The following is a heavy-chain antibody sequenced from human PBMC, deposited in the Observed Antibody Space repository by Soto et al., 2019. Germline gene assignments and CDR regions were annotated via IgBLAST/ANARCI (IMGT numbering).Heavy chain of an antibody. V-gene: IGHV1-58*02. CDR3: AKLYVGSADY. CDR2: IVAGSGNT. CDR1: GFTFTSSA. D-gene: IGHD1-26*01. Sequence: GASVKVSCKASGFTFTSSAMQWVRQARGQGLEWIGRIVAGSGNTDYAQKFKERVTMTKDTSTSTVYMELNSLTSDDTAVYYCAKLYVGSADYWGQGALVTVSS. J-gene: IGHJ4*02.